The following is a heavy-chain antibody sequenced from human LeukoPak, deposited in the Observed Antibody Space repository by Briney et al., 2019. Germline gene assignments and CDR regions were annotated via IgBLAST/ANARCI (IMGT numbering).Heavy chain of an antibody. J-gene: IGHJ4*02. Sequence: PGGSLRLSCAASGFTFSNYGMHWVRQAPGKGLEWVAFIRYDGSNKKYADFAKGRFTISRDNSKNALYLQMNSLRAEDTAVYYCAKDREPIVVVLTTAIDYWGQGTLVTVSS. D-gene: IGHD3-22*01. CDR1: GFTFSNYG. V-gene: IGHV3-30*02. CDR3: AKDREPIVVVLTTAIDY. CDR2: IRYDGSNK.